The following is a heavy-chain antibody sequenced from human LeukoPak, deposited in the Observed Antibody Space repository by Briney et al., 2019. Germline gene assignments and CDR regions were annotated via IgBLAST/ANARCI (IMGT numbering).Heavy chain of an antibody. CDR1: GVSFSDYY. CDR2: VFHSGTP. CDR3: ARARRGSSIRGPLDY. Sequence: SETLSLTCAVYGVSFSDYYWTWIRQTPGKGLEWIGEVFHSGTPNYNPSLKTRVFISVDTSKNQFSLRLRSVTAADTAVYYCARARRGSSIRGPLDYWGQGALVTVSS. J-gene: IGHJ4*02. V-gene: IGHV4-34*12. D-gene: IGHD3-10*01.